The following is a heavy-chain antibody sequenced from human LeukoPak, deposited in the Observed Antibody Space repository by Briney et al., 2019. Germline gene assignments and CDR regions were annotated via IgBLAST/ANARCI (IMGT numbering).Heavy chain of an antibody. CDR1: GGSISSSNW. J-gene: IGHJ3*02. D-gene: IGHD3-10*01. CDR3: ARPQGRDYYGSGLAFVI. V-gene: IGHV4-4*02. CDR2: IYHSGST. Sequence: SETLSLTCAVSGGSISSSNWWSWVRQPPGEGLEWIGEIYHSGSTNYNPSLKSRVTISVDKSKNQFSLKLSSVTAADTAVYYCARPQGRDYYGSGLAFVIWGQGTMVTVSS.